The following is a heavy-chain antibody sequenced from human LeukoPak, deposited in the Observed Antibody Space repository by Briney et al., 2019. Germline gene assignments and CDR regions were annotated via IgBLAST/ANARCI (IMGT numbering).Heavy chain of an antibody. CDR1: GYSFSTYW. J-gene: IGHJ5*01. CDR3: AYRDLTSIWSGS. D-gene: IGHD2-2*01. Sequence: GESLKISWKGSGYSFSTYWIGWVRQMPGKGLEWVGVIYPGDSRIRYNPSFEGQVTISADKSISTAYLQWSSLKASDTAIYYCAYRDLTSIWSGSWGQGTLVTVSS. CDR2: IYPGDSRI. V-gene: IGHV5-51*01.